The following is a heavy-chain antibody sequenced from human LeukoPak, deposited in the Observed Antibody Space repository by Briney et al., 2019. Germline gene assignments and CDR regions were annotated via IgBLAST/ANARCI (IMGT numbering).Heavy chain of an antibody. D-gene: IGHD2-15*01. CDR3: ARGVYCSGGSCYFVPVRYYYYGMDV. V-gene: IGHV4-34*01. Sequence: SETLSLTCAVYGGSFSGYYWSWIRQPPGKGREWIGEINHSGSTNYNPSLKSRVTISVNTSKNQFSLKLSSVTAADTAVYYCARGVYCSGGSCYFVPVRYYYYGMDVWGQGTTVTVSS. CDR1: GGSFSGYY. CDR2: INHSGST. J-gene: IGHJ6*02.